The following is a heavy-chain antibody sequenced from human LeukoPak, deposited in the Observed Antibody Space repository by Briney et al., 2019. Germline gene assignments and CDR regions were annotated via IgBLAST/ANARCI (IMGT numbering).Heavy chain of an antibody. Sequence: GGSLRLSCAASGFIFSTYTMSWVRQAPGKGLEWVANIKEDGSEKYYLDSVKGRFTISRDNAKNSLYLQMNSLRAEDTAVYYCARLYGGNSGGFDYWGQGTLVTVSS. CDR2: IKEDGSEK. J-gene: IGHJ4*02. V-gene: IGHV3-7*01. D-gene: IGHD4-23*01. CDR3: ARLYGGNSGGFDY. CDR1: GFIFSTYT.